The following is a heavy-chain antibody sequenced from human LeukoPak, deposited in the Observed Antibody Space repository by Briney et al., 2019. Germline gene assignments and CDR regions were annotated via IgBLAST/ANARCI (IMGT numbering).Heavy chain of an antibody. CDR2: IWYDGSNK. CDR3: ASRPQHYDSSGYLT. D-gene: IGHD3-22*01. CDR1: GFTFSSYG. V-gene: IGHV3-33*01. Sequence: GGSLRLSCAASGFTFSSYGMHWVRQAPGKGLEWVAVIWYDGSNKYYADSVKGRFTISRDNSKNTLYLQMNSLRAEDTAVYYCASRPQHYDSSGYLTWGQGTLVTVSS. J-gene: IGHJ5*02.